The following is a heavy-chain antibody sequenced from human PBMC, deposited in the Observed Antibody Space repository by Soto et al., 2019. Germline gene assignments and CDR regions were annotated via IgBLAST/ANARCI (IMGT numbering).Heavy chain of an antibody. CDR3: AKYGSHNFDY. Sequence: QVQLVESGGGVVQPGRSLRLSCAASGFTFSHYAMHWVRQAPGKGLEWVALMSYDGSNEYYADSVKGRFTISRDNSKNTLFLQMNSLRAEDTAVYDFAKYGSHNFDYWGHGTPITVSS. J-gene: IGHJ4*01. D-gene: IGHD1-26*01. CDR2: MSYDGSNE. V-gene: IGHV3-30*18. CDR1: GFTFSHYA.